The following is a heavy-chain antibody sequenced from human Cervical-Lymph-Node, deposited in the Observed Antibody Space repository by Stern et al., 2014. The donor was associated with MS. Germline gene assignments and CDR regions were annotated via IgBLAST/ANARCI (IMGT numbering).Heavy chain of an antibody. CDR1: GGSISSGGYY. J-gene: IGHJ4*02. D-gene: IGHD3-3*01. Sequence: VQLVESGPGLVKPSQTLSLTCTVSGGSISSGGYYWSWIRQHPGKGLEWIGYIYYSGSTYYNPSLKSRVTRSVDSSKNQFSLKLSSVTAADTAVYYCARVSYDFWSGYYAFDYWGQGTLVTVSS. CDR3: ARVSYDFWSGYYAFDY. CDR2: IYYSGST. V-gene: IGHV4-31*03.